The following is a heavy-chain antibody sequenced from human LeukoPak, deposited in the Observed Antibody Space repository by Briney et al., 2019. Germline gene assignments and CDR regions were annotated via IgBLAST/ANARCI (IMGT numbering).Heavy chain of an antibody. D-gene: IGHD2-15*01. V-gene: IGHV1-2*02. CDR2: INPNSGGT. CDR3: ARDYYGGGTDWFDP. CDR1: GYTFTGYY. Sequence: ASVKVSCKASGYTFTGYYVHWVRQAPGQGLEWMGWINPNSGGTNYAQKFQGRVIMTRDTSISTAYMELSRLRSDDTAVYYCARDYYGGGTDWFDPWGQGTLVTVSS. J-gene: IGHJ5*02.